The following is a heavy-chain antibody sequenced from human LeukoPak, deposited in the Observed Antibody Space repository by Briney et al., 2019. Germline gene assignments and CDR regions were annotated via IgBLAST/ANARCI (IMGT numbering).Heavy chain of an antibody. J-gene: IGHJ4*02. V-gene: IGHV1-69*01. Sequence: SVTVSCKASGGTFSSYAISWVRQAPGQGLEWMGGIIPIFGTANYAQKFQGRVTITADESTSTAYMELSSLRSEDTAVYYCARSHYGSGSYFATVLYYFDYWGQGTLVTVSS. CDR1: GGTFSSYA. CDR2: IIPIFGTA. D-gene: IGHD3-10*01. CDR3: ARSHYGSGSYFATVLYYFDY.